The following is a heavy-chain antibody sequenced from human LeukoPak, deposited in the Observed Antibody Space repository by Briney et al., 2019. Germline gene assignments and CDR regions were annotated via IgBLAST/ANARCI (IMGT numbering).Heavy chain of an antibody. V-gene: IGHV3-48*02. J-gene: IGHJ5*02. CDR2: ISSSSTAI. CDR3: ARGITGKNWFDP. D-gene: IGHD3-16*01. Sequence: PGGSLRLSCAASGFTFSSYAMNWVRKAPGKGLEGVSYISSSSTAIYYTDSVRGRFTISRDNAKNSLYLQMNSLRDEDTAVYYCARGITGKNWFDPWGQGTLVTVSS. CDR1: GFTFSSYA.